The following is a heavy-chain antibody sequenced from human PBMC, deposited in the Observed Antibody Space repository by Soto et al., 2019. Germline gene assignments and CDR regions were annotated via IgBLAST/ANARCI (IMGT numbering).Heavy chain of an antibody. D-gene: IGHD3-10*01. CDR3: AKVQGSGSGLYYFYYYGMDV. CDR1: GFTFSSYA. Sequence: PGGSLRLSFAASGFTFSSYALSWFRQAPGKGLQCASTVSGNGLSTYYADSVKGRFTISRDNSRNTLYLQMNSLRAEDTAVYYCAKVQGSGSGLYYFYYYGMDVWGQGTTVTVSS. CDR2: VSGNGLST. J-gene: IGHJ6*02. V-gene: IGHV3-23*01.